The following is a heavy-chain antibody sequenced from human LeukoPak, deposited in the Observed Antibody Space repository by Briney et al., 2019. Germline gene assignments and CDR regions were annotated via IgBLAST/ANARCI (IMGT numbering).Heavy chain of an antibody. D-gene: IGHD3-22*01. CDR2: ISSSSSYI. V-gene: IGHV3-21*01. Sequence: GSLRLSCAASGFTFSSYSMNWVRQAPGKGLEWVSSISSSSSYIYYADSVKGRFTISRDNAKNSLYLQMNSLRADDTAVYYCARGGLYYYDSSGYYRERRAFDIWGQGTMVTVSS. CDR3: ARGGLYYYDSSGYYRERRAFDI. CDR1: GFTFSSYS. J-gene: IGHJ3*02.